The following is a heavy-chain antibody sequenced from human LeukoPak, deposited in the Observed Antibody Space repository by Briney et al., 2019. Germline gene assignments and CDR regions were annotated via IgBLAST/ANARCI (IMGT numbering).Heavy chain of an antibody. CDR3: ARSTIIFLGLDAFDI. J-gene: IGHJ3*02. CDR2: ISAYNGNT. CDR1: GYTFTSYG. Sequence: GASVKVSCKASGYTFTSYGISWVRQAPGQGLEWMGWISAYNGNTNYAQKLQGRVTMTTDTSTSTAYMELRSLRSDDTAVYYCARSTIIFLGLDAFDIWGQGTMVTVSS. D-gene: IGHD3/OR15-3a*01. V-gene: IGHV1-18*01.